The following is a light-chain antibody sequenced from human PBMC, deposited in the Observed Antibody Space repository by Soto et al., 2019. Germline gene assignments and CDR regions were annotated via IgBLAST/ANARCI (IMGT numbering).Light chain of an antibody. Sequence: IVLTQFLGTLSLSPGERATLSCRASQSVTSSYLAWYQQKPGQAPRVLIYGASSRATGIPYRFSGSGSGTDFTLTISRLEPEDFAVYYCQQYGSSPGTFGQVTKVDIK. V-gene: IGKV3-20*01. CDR3: QQYGSSPGT. CDR2: GAS. J-gene: IGKJ1*01. CDR1: QSVTSSY.